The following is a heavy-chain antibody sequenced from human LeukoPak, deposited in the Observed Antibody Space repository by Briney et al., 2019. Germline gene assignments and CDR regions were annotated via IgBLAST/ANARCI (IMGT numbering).Heavy chain of an antibody. Sequence: PSETLSLTCTVSGGSISSYYWSWIRQPPGKGLEWIGYIYYSGSTNYNPSLKSRVTISVDTSKNQFSLKLSSVTAADTAVYYCARARYDYGGNSGGGYFDYWGQGTLVTVSS. CDR2: IYYSGST. D-gene: IGHD4-23*01. J-gene: IGHJ4*02. CDR1: GGSISSYY. CDR3: ARARYDYGGNSGGGYFDY. V-gene: IGHV4-59*12.